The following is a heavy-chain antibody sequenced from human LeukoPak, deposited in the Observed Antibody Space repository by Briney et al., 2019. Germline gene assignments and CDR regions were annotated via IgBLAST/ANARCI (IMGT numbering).Heavy chain of an antibody. V-gene: IGHV3-33*06. Sequence: GGSLRLSCAASGFTFSSYGMHWVRQAPGKGLEWVAVIWYDGSNKYYADSVKGRLTISRDNSKNTLYLQMNSLRAEDTAVYYCAKENNWNYSGYFDYWAREPWSPSPQ. D-gene: IGHD1-7*01. J-gene: IGHJ4*02. CDR1: GFTFSSYG. CDR2: IWYDGSNK. CDR3: AKENNWNYSGYFDY.